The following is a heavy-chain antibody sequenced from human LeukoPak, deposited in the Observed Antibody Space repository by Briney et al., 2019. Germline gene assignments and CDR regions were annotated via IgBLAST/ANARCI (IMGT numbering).Heavy chain of an antibody. V-gene: IGHV3-66*01. D-gene: IGHD3-10*01. Sequence: GGSLRLSCEASGFTVSNNYMSWVRQAPGKGLEWVSIIYVGGGTYYADSVKGRFTMSRDNSKNTLYLQMNSLRADDTAVYYCARGQYYGSQSSRAFDFWAQGTLVTVSS. CDR3: ARGQYYGSQSSRAFDF. J-gene: IGHJ4*02. CDR1: GFTVSNNY. CDR2: IYVGGGT.